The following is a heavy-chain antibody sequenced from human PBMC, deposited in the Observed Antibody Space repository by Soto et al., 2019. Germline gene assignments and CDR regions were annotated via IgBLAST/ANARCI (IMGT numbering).Heavy chain of an antibody. CDR1: GGSISSSRYY. Sequence: SETLSLTCTVSGGSISSSRYYWGWIRQPPGKGLEWIGSIYYSGSTYYNPSLKRRFTLTVDTSKNQFSLKLSSVTAADTAVYYCARTPSDDYGDYDWFDPWGQGTLVTVSS. J-gene: IGHJ5*02. V-gene: IGHV4-39*01. CDR3: ARTPSDDYGDYDWFDP. D-gene: IGHD4-17*01. CDR2: IYYSGST.